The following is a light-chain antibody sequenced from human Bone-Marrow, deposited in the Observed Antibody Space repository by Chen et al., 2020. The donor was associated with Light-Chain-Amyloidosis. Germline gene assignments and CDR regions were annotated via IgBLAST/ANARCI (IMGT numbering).Light chain of an antibody. CDR2: AAS. V-gene: IGKV1-9*01. Sequence: IQLTQSPSSLSASVGDRVTITCRASQGISSYLAWYQQKPGKAPKLLIYAASTLQSGVPSRFSGRGSGTDFTLTISCLQPEDFATYYCKQLNSYSLAFGPGTKVEIK. CDR3: KQLNSYSLA. CDR1: QGISSY. J-gene: IGKJ3*01.